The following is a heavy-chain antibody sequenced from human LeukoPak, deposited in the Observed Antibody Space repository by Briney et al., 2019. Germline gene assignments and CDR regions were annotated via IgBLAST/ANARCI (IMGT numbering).Heavy chain of an antibody. J-gene: IGHJ6*04. V-gene: IGHV4-30-2*01. D-gene: IGHD4-17*01. CDR1: GGSISSGGHS. CDR3: ARAHDYGTVDYYYYGMDV. Sequence: SETLSLTCAVSGGSISSGGHSWSWIRQPPGKGLEWIGFIYHSGSTYYNPSLKSRVTISVDRSKNKFSLKLSSVTAADTAVYYCARAHDYGTVDYYYYGMDVWGKGTTVTVSS. CDR2: IYHSGST.